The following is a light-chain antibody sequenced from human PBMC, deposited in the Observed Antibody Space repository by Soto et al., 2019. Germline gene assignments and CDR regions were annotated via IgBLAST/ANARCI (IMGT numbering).Light chain of an antibody. Sequence: QSALTQPASVSGSPGQSITISCTGTSSDVGSYNLVSWFQQHPGKAPKLMIYEGNKRPSGVSTRFSGSKSGNTASLTISGLQAEDEADYYCCSYAGSRTYVFGTGTKLTVL. CDR1: SSDVGSYNL. J-gene: IGLJ1*01. CDR3: CSYAGSRTYV. CDR2: EGN. V-gene: IGLV2-23*01.